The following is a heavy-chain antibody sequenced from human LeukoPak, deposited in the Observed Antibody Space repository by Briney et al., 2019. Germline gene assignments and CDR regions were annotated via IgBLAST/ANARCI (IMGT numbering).Heavy chain of an antibody. CDR2: ISAYNGNT. CDR3: ARGRGRLLWFGELLYSWFDP. D-gene: IGHD3-10*01. J-gene: IGHJ5*02. CDR1: GYTFTSYG. V-gene: IGHV1-18*01. Sequence: GASVKVSCKASGYTFTSYGISWVRQAPGQGLEWMGWISAYNGNTNYAQKLQGRVTMTRNTSISTAYMELSGLRSEDTAVYYCARGRGRLLWFGELLYSWFDPWGQGTLVTVSS.